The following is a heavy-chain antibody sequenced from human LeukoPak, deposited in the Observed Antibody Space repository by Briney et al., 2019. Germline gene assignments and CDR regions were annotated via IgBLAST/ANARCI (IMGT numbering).Heavy chain of an antibody. D-gene: IGHD4-17*01. CDR1: GYTFTGYY. V-gene: IGHV1-2*06. Sequence: AASVKVFCKASGYTFTGYYMHWVRQAPGQGLEWMGRINPNSGGTNYAQKFQGRVTMTRDTSISTAYMELSRLRSDDTAVYYCARESGDDYGDYDYYYYYMDVWGKGTTVTVSS. CDR2: INPNSGGT. CDR3: ARESGDDYGDYDYYYYYMDV. J-gene: IGHJ6*03.